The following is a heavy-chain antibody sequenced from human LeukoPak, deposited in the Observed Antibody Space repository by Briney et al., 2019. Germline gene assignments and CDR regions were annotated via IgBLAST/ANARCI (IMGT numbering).Heavy chain of an antibody. CDR2: IIPIFGTA. J-gene: IGHJ3*02. CDR3: ARIVVVITPDAFDI. Sequence: ASVKVSCKASGGTFSSYAISWVRQAPGQGLGWMGGIIPIFGTANYAQKFQGRVTITADESTSTAYMELSSLRSEDTAVYYCARIVVVITPDAFDIWGQGTMVTVSS. D-gene: IGHD3-22*01. V-gene: IGHV1-69*13. CDR1: GGTFSSYA.